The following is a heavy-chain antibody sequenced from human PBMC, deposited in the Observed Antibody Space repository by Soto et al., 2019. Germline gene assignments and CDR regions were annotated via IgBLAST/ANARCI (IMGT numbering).Heavy chain of an antibody. J-gene: IGHJ6*02. CDR1: GFTFSSYS. D-gene: IGHD3-3*01. CDR2: ISSSSSYI. V-gene: IGHV3-21*01. CDR3: ARDQLEVDFWSGPTYYGMDV. Sequence: EVQLVESGGGLVKPGGSLILSCAASGFTFSSYSMNWVRQAPGKGLEWVSSISSSSSYIYHADSVKGRFTISRDNAENSLYLQMNSLRAEDTAVYYCARDQLEVDFWSGPTYYGMDVWGQGTTVTVSS.